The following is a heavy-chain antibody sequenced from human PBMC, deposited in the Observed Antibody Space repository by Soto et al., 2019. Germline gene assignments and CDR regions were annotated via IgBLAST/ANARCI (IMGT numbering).Heavy chain of an antibody. CDR2: ISSSSSYI. V-gene: IGHV3-21*01. CDR1: GFTFSSYS. CDR3: ARDKGSIMITFGGVIATPTNFDY. D-gene: IGHD3-16*02. J-gene: IGHJ4*02. Sequence: GGSLRLSCAASGFTFSSYSMNWVRQAPGKGLEWVSSISSSSSYIYYADSVKGRFNISRENAKNSLYLQMNSLRAEDTAVYYCARDKGSIMITFGGVIATPTNFDYWGQGTLVTVSS.